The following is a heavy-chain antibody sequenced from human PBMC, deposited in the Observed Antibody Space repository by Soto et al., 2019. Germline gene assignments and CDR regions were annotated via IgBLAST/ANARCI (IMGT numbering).Heavy chain of an antibody. Sequence: EVQLVESGGGLVQPGRSLRLSCAASGFTFDDYAMHWVQQPPGKGLEWVSGISWNSGNIGYADSVKGRFTISRDNAKNSLYLQMKSLRAEDTALYYCTKSSSYTYNYYMDVWGKGTTVTVSS. CDR1: GFTFDDYA. V-gene: IGHV3-9*01. J-gene: IGHJ6*03. CDR3: TKSSSYTYNYYMDV. CDR2: ISWNSGNI. D-gene: IGHD6-6*01.